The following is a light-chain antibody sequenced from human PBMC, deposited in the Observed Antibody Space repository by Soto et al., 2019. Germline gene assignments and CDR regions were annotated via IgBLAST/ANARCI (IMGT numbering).Light chain of an antibody. CDR1: QSVGSY. J-gene: IGKJ4*01. Sequence: EIVLTQSPATLSLSLGERATLSCRASQSVGSYLAWYQQKPGQAPRLLIYDASNRATGAPTRFSASGSGTDFTLTISSLEPEDFAVYYCQHRSNWPAFGGGTKVEIK. CDR3: QHRSNWPA. V-gene: IGKV3-11*01. CDR2: DAS.